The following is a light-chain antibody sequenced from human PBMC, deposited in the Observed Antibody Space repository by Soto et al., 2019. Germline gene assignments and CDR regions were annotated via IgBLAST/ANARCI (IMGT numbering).Light chain of an antibody. Sequence: DIHMTQSPSSLSAAVGDRVTITCRASQSISTYLNWYQHKTGKAPKLLIYAASSLQPGVPSRFSGSGSGTDFTLTISSLQPEDFATYYCQQGYSTPHTFGQGTK. CDR3: QQGYSTPHT. J-gene: IGKJ2*01. CDR2: AAS. V-gene: IGKV1-39*01. CDR1: QSISTY.